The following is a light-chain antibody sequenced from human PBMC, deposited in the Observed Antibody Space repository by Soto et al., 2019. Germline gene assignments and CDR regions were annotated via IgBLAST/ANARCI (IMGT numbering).Light chain of an antibody. J-gene: IGKJ2*01. CDR3: QQSYSTPYT. CDR1: QSISSY. CDR2: AAS. Sequence: DIPMTQSPSPPSSFLREKVTTTFPASQSISSYLNWYQQKPGKAPKPLIYAASSLQSGVPSRFSGSGSGTDFTLTISSLQPEDFATYYCQQSYSTPYTFGQGTKVDIK. V-gene: IGKV1-39*01.